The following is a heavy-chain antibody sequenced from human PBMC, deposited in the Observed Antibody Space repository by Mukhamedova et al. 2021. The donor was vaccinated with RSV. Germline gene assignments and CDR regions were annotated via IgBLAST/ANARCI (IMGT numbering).Heavy chain of an antibody. D-gene: IGHD3-22*01. CDR2: LSGSSGI. Sequence: VLSGSSGINAEYMGGRFTISRDNSKNTLYLQMNSLRAEDTAVYYCAKSPQVADSSVYYGMDVWGQGTTVTVSS. CDR3: AKSPQVADSSVYYGMDV. J-gene: IGHJ6*02. V-gene: IGHV3-23*01.